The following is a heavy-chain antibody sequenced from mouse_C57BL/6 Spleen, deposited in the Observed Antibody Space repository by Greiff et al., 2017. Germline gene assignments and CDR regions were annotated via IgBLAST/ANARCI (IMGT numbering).Heavy chain of an antibody. V-gene: IGHV1-80*01. CDR2: IYPGDGDT. Sequence: VQLQESGAELVKPGASVKISCKASGYAFSSYWMNWVKQRPGKGLEWIGQIYPGDGDTNYNGKFKGQATLTADKSSSTAYMQLSGLTSEDSAVYFCASSYYDYAWFAYWGQGTLVTVSA. CDR1: GYAFSSYW. D-gene: IGHD2-4*01. CDR3: ASSYYDYAWFAY. J-gene: IGHJ3*01.